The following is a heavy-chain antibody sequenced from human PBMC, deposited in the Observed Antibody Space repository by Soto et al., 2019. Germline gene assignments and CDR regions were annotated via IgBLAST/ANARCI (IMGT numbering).Heavy chain of an antibody. D-gene: IGHD1-26*01. CDR2: INAGNGNT. CDR3: ARAEGASLSDY. V-gene: IGHV1-3*01. CDR1: GYTFTSYA. J-gene: IGHJ4*02. Sequence: QVQLVQSGAEVKKPGASVKVSCKASGYTFTSYAMNWVRQAPGQRLEWMGWINAGNGNTKYSQKFKGRVTITRDTSTSTAYMEMSSLRSEDTAVYYCARAEGASLSDYWGQGTLVTVSS.